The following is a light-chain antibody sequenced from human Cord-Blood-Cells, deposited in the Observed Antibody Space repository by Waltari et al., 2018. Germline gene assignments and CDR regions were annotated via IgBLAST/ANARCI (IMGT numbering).Light chain of an antibody. CDR2: AAS. CDR3: QQSYSTPPT. CDR1: QSISSY. V-gene: IGKV1-39*01. Sequence: SASSLLPSVGDRVTVTCRASQSISSYFNWYQQKPGKAPKLLLYAASSLQSGVPSRFSGSGSLTDFTLTISSMQPEDFATYDCQQSYSTPPTFGQWTKVEIK. J-gene: IGKJ1*01.